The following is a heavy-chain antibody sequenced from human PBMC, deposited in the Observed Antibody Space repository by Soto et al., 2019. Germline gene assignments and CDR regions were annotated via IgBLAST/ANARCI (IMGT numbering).Heavy chain of an antibody. J-gene: IGHJ6*02. Sequence: PGGSLRLSCAASGFTFSSYDMHWVRQATGKGLEWVSAIGTAGDTYYPGSVKGRFTISRENAKNSLYLQMNSLRAGDTAVYYCARSQGGHYYYGMDVWGQGTTVTVSS. D-gene: IGHD3-16*01. CDR3: ARSQGGHYYYGMDV. CDR2: IGTAGDT. CDR1: GFTFSSYD. V-gene: IGHV3-13*01.